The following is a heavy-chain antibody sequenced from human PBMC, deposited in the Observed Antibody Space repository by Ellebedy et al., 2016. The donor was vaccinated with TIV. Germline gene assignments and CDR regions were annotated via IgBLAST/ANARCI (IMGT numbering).Heavy chain of an antibody. Sequence: SLKISCAASGFTFDDFAMHWVRQAPGKGLEWVSGISWNSDNIGYADSVKGRFTISRDNSKNTLYLQMNSVRVEDTAIYYCAQGKIYFSSFAQWGQGTLVTVSS. CDR3: AQGKIYFSSFAQ. D-gene: IGHD2/OR15-2a*01. V-gene: IGHV3-9*01. CDR1: GFTFDDFA. CDR2: ISWNSDNI. J-gene: IGHJ4*02.